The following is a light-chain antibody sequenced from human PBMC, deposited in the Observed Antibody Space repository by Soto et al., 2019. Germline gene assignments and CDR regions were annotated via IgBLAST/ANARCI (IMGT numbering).Light chain of an antibody. V-gene: IGKV3-15*01. CDR1: QSVGNN. CDR2: VAS. Sequence: ETVMTQSPATLSASPGERATLSCRASQSVGNNIAWYQQKPGQAPRLLIYVASIRATGIPARFSGSGSGTEFTLTVTSLQSEEFAGYYCHQFNNRPPTFGVGTKVEIK. CDR3: HQFNNRPPT. J-gene: IGKJ4*01.